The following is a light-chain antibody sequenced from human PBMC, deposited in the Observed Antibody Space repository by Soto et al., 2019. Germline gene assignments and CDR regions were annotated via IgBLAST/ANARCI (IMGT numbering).Light chain of an antibody. CDR1: QGINSY. V-gene: IGKV1-9*01. CDR3: QQLNSFPLT. J-gene: IGKJ4*01. CDR2: AAS. Sequence: DIQLTQSPSFLSASVGDRVTITCRASQGINSYLAWYQHKPGKAPKPLIYAASTLQSGVPSRFSGSGSGTEFTLTISSLQPEDFATYFCQQLNSFPLTFGGGTKVEIK.